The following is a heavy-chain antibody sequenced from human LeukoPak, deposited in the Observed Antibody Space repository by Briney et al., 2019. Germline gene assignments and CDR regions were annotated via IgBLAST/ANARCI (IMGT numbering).Heavy chain of an antibody. D-gene: IGHD1-1*01. J-gene: IGHJ4*02. V-gene: IGHV4-38-2*01. CDR3: ARLWDNWNSDY. CDR1: GFSISTGYY. Sequence: SETLSLTCAVSGFSISTGYYWGWIRQPPGKGLEWFGNIYHSGNTYYNPSLKSRVTISVDTSKNQFSLKLNSVTAADTALYYCARLWDNWNSDYWGQGTLVTVSS. CDR2: IYHSGNT.